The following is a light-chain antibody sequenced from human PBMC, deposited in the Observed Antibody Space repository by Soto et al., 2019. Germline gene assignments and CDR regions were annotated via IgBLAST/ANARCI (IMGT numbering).Light chain of an antibody. CDR1: NIGRKS. V-gene: IGLV3-21*02. CDR2: DDR. CDR3: CSYTSTYV. Sequence: SYELTQPPSVSVAPGQTARITCGGSNIGRKSVHWYQQKPGQAPVVVVYDDRDRPSGIPERFSGSNSGNTASLTISGLQAEDEADYYCCSYTSTYVFGIGTKVTVL. J-gene: IGLJ1*01.